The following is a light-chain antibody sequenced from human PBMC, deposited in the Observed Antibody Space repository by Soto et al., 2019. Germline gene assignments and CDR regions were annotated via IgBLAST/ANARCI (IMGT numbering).Light chain of an antibody. Sequence: QSALTQPASVSGSPGQSITISCIGTSSDVGGYNYVSWYQQHPGKAPKLMIYDVSNRPSGVSNRFSGPKSGNTASLAISGLQAEDEADYYCSSYTSSNTLVFGGGTKLTVL. CDR2: DVS. J-gene: IGLJ2*01. CDR1: SSDVGGYNY. CDR3: SSYTSSNTLV. V-gene: IGLV2-14*03.